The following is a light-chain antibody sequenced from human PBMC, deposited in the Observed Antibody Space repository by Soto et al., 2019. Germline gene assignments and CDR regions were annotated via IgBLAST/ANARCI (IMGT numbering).Light chain of an antibody. CDR2: GAS. CDR3: QQYGSSPT. J-gene: IGKJ5*01. V-gene: IGKV3-20*01. Sequence: EIVLTQSPGTLSLSPGERATLSCRASQSVSSSYSAWYQQKPGQAPRLLIYGASSRATGIPDRFSGSGSGTDFTLTISRLEPEDSAVYYCQQYGSSPTFGQGTRLEIK. CDR1: QSVSSSY.